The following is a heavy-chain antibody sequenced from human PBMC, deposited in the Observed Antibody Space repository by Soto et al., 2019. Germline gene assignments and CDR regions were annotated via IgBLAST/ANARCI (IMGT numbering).Heavy chain of an antibody. CDR3: ARGCISTSCSLDY. CDR2: IIPILGIA. Sequence: SVKVSCKASGGTFSSYTISWVRQAPGQGLEWMGRIIPILGIANYAQKFQGRVTMTTDTSTSTAYMELRSLRSDDTAVYYCARGCISTSCSLDYWGQGTLVTVSS. CDR1: GGTFSSYT. J-gene: IGHJ4*02. V-gene: IGHV1-69*02. D-gene: IGHD2-2*01.